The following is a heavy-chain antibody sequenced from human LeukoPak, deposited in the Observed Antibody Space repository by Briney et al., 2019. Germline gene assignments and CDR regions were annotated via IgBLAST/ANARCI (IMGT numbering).Heavy chain of an antibody. CDR2: IYYSGST. Sequence: SSETLSLTCTVSGGSISSGGYYWSWIRQHPGKGLEWIGYIYYSGSTYYNPSLKSRVTISVDTSKNQLSLKLSSVTAADTAVYYCARGGYSYGNDYWGQGTLVTVSS. J-gene: IGHJ4*02. CDR3: ARGGYSYGNDY. CDR1: GGSISSGGYY. D-gene: IGHD5-18*01. V-gene: IGHV4-31*03.